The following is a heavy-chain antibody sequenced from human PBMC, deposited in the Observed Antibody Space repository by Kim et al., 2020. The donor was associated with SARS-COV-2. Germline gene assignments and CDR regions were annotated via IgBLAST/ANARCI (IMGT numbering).Heavy chain of an antibody. J-gene: IGHJ5*02. CDR2: SYI. D-gene: IGHD6-13*01. Sequence: SYISYADSVKFRFTISRDNAKNSLYLQMNSLRAEDTAVYYCARGDGIAAAWCQRTLVTVSS. CDR3: ARGDGIAAA. V-gene: IGHV3-21*01.